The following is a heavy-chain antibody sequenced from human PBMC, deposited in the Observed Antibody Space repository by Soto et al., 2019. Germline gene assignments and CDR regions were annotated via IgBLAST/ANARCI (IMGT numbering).Heavy chain of an antibody. V-gene: IGHV3-30*18. CDR3: AKDEEQWLDEYLLDY. CDR2: ISYDGSNK. CDR1: GFTFSSYG. J-gene: IGHJ4*02. D-gene: IGHD6-19*01. Sequence: GGSLRLSCAASGFTFSSYGMHWVRQAPGKGLEWVAVISYDGSNKYYADSVKGRFTISRDNSKNTLYLQMNSLRAEDTAVYYCAKDEEQWLDEYLLDYWGQGTLVTVSS.